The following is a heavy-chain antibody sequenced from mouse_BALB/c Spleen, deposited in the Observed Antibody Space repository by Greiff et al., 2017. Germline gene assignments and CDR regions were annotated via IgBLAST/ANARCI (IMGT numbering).Heavy chain of an antibody. CDR2: ISSGSSTI. V-gene: IGHV5-17*02. CDR3: ASNSITTATMDY. D-gene: IGHD1-2*01. CDR1: GFTFSSFG. Sequence: EVQVVESGGGLVQPGGSRKLSCAASGFTFSSFGMHWVRQAPEKGLEWVAYISSGSSTIYYADTVKGRFTISRDNPKNTLFLQMTSLRSEDTAMYYCASNSITTATMDYWGQGTSVTVSS. J-gene: IGHJ4*01.